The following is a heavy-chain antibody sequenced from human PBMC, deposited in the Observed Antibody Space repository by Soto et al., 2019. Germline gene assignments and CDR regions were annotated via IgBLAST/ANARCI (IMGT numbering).Heavy chain of an antibody. Sequence: EVQLVESGGGLVQPGGSLRLSCAASGFTFTTYWMTWVRQPPGKGLEWVANMDQDGSERYYVDSVRGRFTISRDNAKNSLYLQMNSLRAEDTAVYYCVCGGNFFVYCGQGTLVTVSP. CDR2: MDQDGSER. CDR1: GFTFTTYW. V-gene: IGHV3-7*01. D-gene: IGHD3-16*01. CDR3: VCGGNFFVY. J-gene: IGHJ4*02.